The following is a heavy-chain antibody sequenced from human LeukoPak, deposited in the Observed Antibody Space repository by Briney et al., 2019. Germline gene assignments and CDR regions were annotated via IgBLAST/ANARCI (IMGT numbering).Heavy chain of an antibody. D-gene: IGHD3-3*01. CDR3: ARVCPEIDYDFWSGYYNWFDP. J-gene: IGHJ5*02. Sequence: PGGSLRLSCAASGFTFDDYGMSWVRQAPGKGLEWVSGINWNGGSTGYADSVKGRFTISRDNAKNSLYLQMNSLRAEDTALYYCARVCPEIDYDFWSGYYNWFDPWGQGTLVTVSS. V-gene: IGHV3-20*04. CDR2: INWNGGST. CDR1: GFTFDDYG.